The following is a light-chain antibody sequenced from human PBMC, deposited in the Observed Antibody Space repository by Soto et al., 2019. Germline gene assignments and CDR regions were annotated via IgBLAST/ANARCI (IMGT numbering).Light chain of an antibody. CDR1: QDVGHY. Sequence: IVLAQSPATLSLSPGERATLSCRASQDVGHYLAWYQQRPGQAPRLLIYDASNRATGIPARFSGGGSGTDFTITISSLEPEDCAVYYCQQRFSWRSFGPGTRVDIK. CDR2: DAS. CDR3: QQRFSWRS. V-gene: IGKV3D-11*01. J-gene: IGKJ3*01.